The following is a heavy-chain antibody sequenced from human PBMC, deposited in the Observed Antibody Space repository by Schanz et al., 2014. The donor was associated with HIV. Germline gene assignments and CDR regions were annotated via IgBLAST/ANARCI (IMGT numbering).Heavy chain of an antibody. CDR3: TGGVEVPAFDY. CDR1: GFAFSDAW. Sequence: EVQLMESGGGLVEPGKSLRLSCAASGFAFSDAWMSWVRQAPGKGLEWVGRVKGKTEGETTDYAAPVKGRFTVSRDDTKNTLYLQMNSLKTEDTAVYYCTGGVEVPAFDYWGRGTLVTVSS. D-gene: IGHD3-3*01. V-gene: IGHV3-15*01. CDR2: VKGKTEGETT. J-gene: IGHJ4*02.